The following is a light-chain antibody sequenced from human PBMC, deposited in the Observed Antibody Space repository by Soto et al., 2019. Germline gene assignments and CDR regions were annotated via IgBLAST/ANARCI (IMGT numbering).Light chain of an antibody. CDR1: QSVSDS. CDR3: QQYNSYWT. J-gene: IGKJ1*01. CDR2: DAS. Sequence: DIQMTQSPSSLSASVGERVTISSRENQSVSDSLNWYQQKTGKVPKLLIYDASSLESGVASRISGSGSGTEFTLTISSLQPDDFATYYCQQYNSYWTFGQGTKVDI. V-gene: IGKV1-5*01.